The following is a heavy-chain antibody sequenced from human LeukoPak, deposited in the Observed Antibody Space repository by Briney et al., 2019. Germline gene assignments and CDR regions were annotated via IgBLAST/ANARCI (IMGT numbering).Heavy chain of an antibody. J-gene: IGHJ5*02. CDR1: GFTFSSYW. CDR2: IKQDGSEK. Sequence: PGGSLRLSCAASGFTFSSYWMSWVRQAPGKGLEWVANIKQDGSEKHYVGSVKGRFTISRDNAKNSLYLQMNSLRAEDTAVYYCARDGAYYDFWSGYYKYNWFDPWGQGTLVTVSS. V-gene: IGHV3-7*01. CDR3: ARDGAYYDFWSGYYKYNWFDP. D-gene: IGHD3-3*01.